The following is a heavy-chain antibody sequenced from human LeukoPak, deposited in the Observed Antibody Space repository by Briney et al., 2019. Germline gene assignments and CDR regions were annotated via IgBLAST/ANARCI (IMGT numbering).Heavy chain of an antibody. D-gene: IGHD3-9*01. CDR2: INAGNGNT. CDR1: GYTFTGYY. Sequence: ASVKVSCKASGYTFTGYYMHWVRQAPGQGLEWMGWINAGNGNTKYSQKFQGRVTITRDTSASTAYMELSSLRSEDTAVYYCARASPRGRYFDWAGYYYGMDVWGQGTTVTVSS. CDR3: ARASPRGRYFDWAGYYYGMDV. J-gene: IGHJ6*02. V-gene: IGHV1-3*01.